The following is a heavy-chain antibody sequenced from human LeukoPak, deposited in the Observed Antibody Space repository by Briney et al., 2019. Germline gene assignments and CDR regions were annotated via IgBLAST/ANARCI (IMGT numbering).Heavy chain of an antibody. Sequence: SETLSLTCAVSGGSISSSNWWSWVRQPPGKGLEWIGEIYHTGSTNYNPSLKSRVTISVDTSKNHFSLKLSSVTAADTAVYYCARNRDGYNSFDYWGQGTLVTVSS. D-gene: IGHD5-24*01. CDR2: IYHTGST. V-gene: IGHV4-4*02. CDR3: ARNRDGYNSFDY. J-gene: IGHJ4*02. CDR1: GGSISSSNW.